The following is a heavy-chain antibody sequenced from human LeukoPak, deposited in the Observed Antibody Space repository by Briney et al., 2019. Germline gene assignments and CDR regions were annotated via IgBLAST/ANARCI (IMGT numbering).Heavy chain of an antibody. V-gene: IGHV4-34*01. D-gene: IGHD1-1*01. CDR2: INHRGST. CDR1: GGSFSGYY. J-gene: IGHJ4*02. CDR3: ARDGRDTSALYNPLRFDY. Sequence: SXTXXLTCGVYGGSFSGYYWSWIRQPPGKGLEWIGEINHRGSTNYNPSLKSRVTISVDTSKNQFSLRLSSVTAADTAVYYCARDGRDTSALYNPLRFDYWGQGTLVTXSS.